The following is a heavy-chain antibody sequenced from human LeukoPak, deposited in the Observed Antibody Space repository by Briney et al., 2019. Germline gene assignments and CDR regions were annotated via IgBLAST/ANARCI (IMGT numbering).Heavy chain of an antibody. J-gene: IGHJ4*02. Sequence: ASVKVSCKPSGYTFTSNYIHWVRQAPGQGLEWMGMIYPRDGSTSYAQKFQGRVTVTRDTSTSTVHMELSGLRSEDTAVYYCARDQEGFDYWGQGTLVTVSS. CDR1: GYTFTSNY. CDR3: ARDQEGFDY. CDR2: IYPRDGST. V-gene: IGHV1-46*01.